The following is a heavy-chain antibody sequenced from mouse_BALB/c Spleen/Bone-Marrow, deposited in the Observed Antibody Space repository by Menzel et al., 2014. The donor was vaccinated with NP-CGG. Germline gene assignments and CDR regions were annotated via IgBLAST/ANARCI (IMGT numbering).Heavy chain of an antibody. CDR3: ARYYYGSSLFAY. Sequence: VQLQQSGAELVKPGASVKLSCTASGFNIKDTSMHWVKQRPEQGLEWIGRIDPANGNTKYDPKFQDKATITADTSSNTAYLQLSSLTSEDTAVYYCARYYYGSSLFAYWGQGTLVTVSA. D-gene: IGHD1-1*01. J-gene: IGHJ3*01. CDR1: GFNIKDTS. V-gene: IGHV14-3*02. CDR2: IDPANGNT.